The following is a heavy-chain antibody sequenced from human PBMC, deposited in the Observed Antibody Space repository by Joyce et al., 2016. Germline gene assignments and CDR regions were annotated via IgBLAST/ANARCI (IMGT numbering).Heavy chain of an antibody. CDR1: GDSISSGYF. J-gene: IGHJ4*02. CDR3: ARDPQNFGF. V-gene: IGHV4-38-2*02. Sequence: VQLQESGPGLVKPSETLSLTCDVSGDSISSGYFYGWVRQAPGKGLEWIANIYHNGKTYYNASLKSRVTISVDTSKNQLSLKLSSVTAADTAVYYCARDPQNFGFCGQGTLVIVSS. D-gene: IGHD2/OR15-2a*01. CDR2: IYHNGKT.